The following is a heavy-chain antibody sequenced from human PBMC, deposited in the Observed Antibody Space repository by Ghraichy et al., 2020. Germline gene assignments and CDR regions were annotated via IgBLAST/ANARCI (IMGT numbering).Heavy chain of an antibody. V-gene: IGHV3-30*04. Sequence: GGSLRLSCAASGFTFSSYAMHWVRQAPGKGLEWVAVISYDGSNKYYADSVKGRFTISRDNSKNTLYLQMNSLRAEDTAMYYCARGPYCSGGSCYLGVYYYYGMDVWGQGTTVTVSS. CDR1: GFTFSSYA. CDR2: ISYDGSNK. J-gene: IGHJ6*02. CDR3: ARGPYCSGGSCYLGVYYYYGMDV. D-gene: IGHD2-15*01.